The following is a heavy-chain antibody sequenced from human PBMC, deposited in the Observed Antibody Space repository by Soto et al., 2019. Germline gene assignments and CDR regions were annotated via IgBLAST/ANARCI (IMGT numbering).Heavy chain of an antibody. CDR1: GFTFSSYS. Sequence: EVQLVESGGGLVQPGGSLRLSCAASGFTFSSYSMNWVRQAPGKGLEWVSYISSSSSTIYYADSVKGRFTISRDNAKNSLYLQMNSLRDEDTAVYYCARFSHQYSSSSVGGMDVWGQGATVTVSS. D-gene: IGHD6-6*01. V-gene: IGHV3-48*02. CDR3: ARFSHQYSSSSVGGMDV. J-gene: IGHJ6*02. CDR2: ISSSSSTI.